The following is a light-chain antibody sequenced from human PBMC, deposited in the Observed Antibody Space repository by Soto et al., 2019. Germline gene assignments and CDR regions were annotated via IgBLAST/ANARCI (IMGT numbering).Light chain of an antibody. CDR1: SGHSSYA. CDR2: LNSDGSH. CDR3: HTWGSGSWV. Sequence: QPVLTQSPSASASLGASVKLTCTLSSGHSSYAIAWHQQQPEKGPRYLMKLNSDGSHSKGDGIPDRFSGSSSGAERYLIISRLQSEDEADYYCHTWGSGSWVFGGGTKLTVL. V-gene: IGLV4-69*01. J-gene: IGLJ3*02.